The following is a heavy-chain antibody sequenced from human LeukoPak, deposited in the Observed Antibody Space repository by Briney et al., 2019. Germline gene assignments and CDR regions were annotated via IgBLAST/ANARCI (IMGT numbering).Heavy chain of an antibody. D-gene: IGHD1-26*01. CDR2: ISSSSSTI. J-gene: IGHJ5*02. V-gene: IGHV3-48*01. Sequence: PGGSLRLSSAASGFTFSTYTMNWVRQAPGKGLDWVSYISSSSSTIYYADSVKGRFTISRDNAKNSLYLQMNSLRAEDTAVYYCARDTGSRGWFDPWGQGTLVTVSS. CDR3: ARDTGSRGWFDP. CDR1: GFTFSTYT.